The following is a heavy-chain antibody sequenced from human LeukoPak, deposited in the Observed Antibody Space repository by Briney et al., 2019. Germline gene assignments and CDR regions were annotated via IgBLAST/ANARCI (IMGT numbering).Heavy chain of an antibody. J-gene: IGHJ4*02. CDR1: GGSISSYY. CDR3: ARVGYCSGGSCYSSPLFDY. V-gene: IGHV4-59*01. Sequence: PSETQSLTCTVSGGSISSYYWSWIRQPPGKGLEWIGYIYYSGSTNYNPSLKSRVTISVDTSKNQFSLKLSSVTAADTAVYYCARVGYCSGGSCYSSPLFDYWGQGTLVTVSS. CDR2: IYYSGST. D-gene: IGHD2-15*01.